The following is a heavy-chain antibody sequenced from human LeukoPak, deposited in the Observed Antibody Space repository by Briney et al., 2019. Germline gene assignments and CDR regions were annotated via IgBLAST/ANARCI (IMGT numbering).Heavy chain of an antibody. Sequence: GGSLRLSCAASGFTFSGHWMSCVRQAPGKGLEWVANINQGGSDKYYVDSVKGRFTISRDNANNLLYLQMNSLRGEDTAVYYCTKDRSRAEDDWGQGTLVTVSS. V-gene: IGHV3-7*01. D-gene: IGHD1-14*01. CDR3: TKDRSRAEDD. J-gene: IGHJ4*02. CDR2: INQGGSDK. CDR1: GFTFSGHW.